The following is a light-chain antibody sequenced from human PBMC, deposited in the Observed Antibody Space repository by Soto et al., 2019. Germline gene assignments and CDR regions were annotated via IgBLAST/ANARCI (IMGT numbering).Light chain of an antibody. J-gene: IGKJ1*01. CDR2: AAS. Sequence: DIPMTQSPSSLSASVGDRVTITGRASQGISTYLVWYQQKPGTVPKLLIFAASTLQSGVPSRFSGSGSGTDFTLTISSLQPEDVATYYCQNYNGAPWTFGQGTKVEIK. CDR1: QGISTY. CDR3: QNYNGAPWT. V-gene: IGKV1-27*01.